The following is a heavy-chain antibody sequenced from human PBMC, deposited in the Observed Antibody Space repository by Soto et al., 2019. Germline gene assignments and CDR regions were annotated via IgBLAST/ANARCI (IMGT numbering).Heavy chain of an antibody. V-gene: IGHV2-5*02. CDR1: GFSLTTTGVG. CDR3: ARSPAPEDSFDFCTGYGEGGFDY. CDR2: IYWDDDR. Sequence: QITLKESGPTLVKPTQTLTLTCTFSGFSLTTTGVGVGWIRQPPGKALEWLALIYWDDDRRYSPSLKSRLTITKDTPNDRVGLTMTNMGPEDTATYYCARSPAPEDSFDFCTGYGEGGFDYWGQGILVTVSS. J-gene: IGHJ4*02. D-gene: IGHD3-3*01.